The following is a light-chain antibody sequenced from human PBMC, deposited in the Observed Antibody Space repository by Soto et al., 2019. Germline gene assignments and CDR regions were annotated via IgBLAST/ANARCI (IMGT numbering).Light chain of an antibody. CDR1: SLGSKS. V-gene: IGLV3-21*02. J-gene: IGLJ3*02. CDR2: DDS. Sequence: SYVLTQPPLVSVAPGQTARISCEGNSLGSKSVHWYKQSPGQAPVLVIYDDSDRPSGIPERFSGSNSGNTATLTVSRVEAGDEADYYCQLWDGSGGVFGGGTKVTVL. CDR3: QLWDGSGGV.